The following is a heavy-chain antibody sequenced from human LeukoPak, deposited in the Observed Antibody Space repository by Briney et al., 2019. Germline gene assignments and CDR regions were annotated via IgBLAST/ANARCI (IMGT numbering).Heavy chain of an antibody. D-gene: IGHD3-22*01. CDR1: GGSISSYY. V-gene: IGHV4-59*01. Sequence: SETLSLTCTASGGSISSYYWSWIRQPPGKGLEWIGYTYYSGSTNYNPSLKSRVTISVDTSKNQFSLKLSSVTAADTAVYYCARGSEYYYDSSNFDYWGQGTLVTVSS. CDR3: ARGSEYYYDSSNFDY. J-gene: IGHJ4*02. CDR2: TYYSGST.